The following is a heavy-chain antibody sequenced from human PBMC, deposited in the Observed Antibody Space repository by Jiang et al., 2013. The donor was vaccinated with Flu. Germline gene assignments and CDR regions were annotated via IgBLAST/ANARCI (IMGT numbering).Heavy chain of an antibody. CDR3: ARNYGDYASNYYGMDV. Sequence: SGAEVKKPGASVKVSCKASGYTFTSYDINWVRQATGQGLEWMGWMNPNSGNTGYAQKFQGRVTMTRNTSISTAYMELSSLRSEDTAVYYCARNYGDYASNYYGMDVWGQGTTVTVSS. V-gene: IGHV1-8*01. D-gene: IGHD4-17*01. CDR2: MNPNSGNT. CDR1: GYTFTSYD. J-gene: IGHJ6*02.